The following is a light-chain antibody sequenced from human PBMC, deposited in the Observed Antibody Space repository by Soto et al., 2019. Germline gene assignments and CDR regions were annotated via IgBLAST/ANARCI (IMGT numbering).Light chain of an antibody. V-gene: IGLV2-8*01. Sequence: QSALTQPPSASGSPGQSVAISCSGTSSDVGGYNYVSWYQQHPGKAPKLMIYDVNKRPSRVPDHFSGSKSGNTASLTGSGLQAEDETDYYCISYAGSNKPAFGGGTKLTVL. CDR3: ISYAGSNKPA. CDR2: DVN. CDR1: SSDVGGYNY. J-gene: IGLJ2*01.